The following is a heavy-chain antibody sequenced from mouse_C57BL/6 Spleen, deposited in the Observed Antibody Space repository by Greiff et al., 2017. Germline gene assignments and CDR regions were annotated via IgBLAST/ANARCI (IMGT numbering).Heavy chain of an antibody. V-gene: IGHV2-4*01. CDR3: AKSLGVARAMDY. Sequence: VKLMESGPGLVQPSQCLSITCTVSGFSLTSYGVHWVRQPPGKGLEWLGVIWSGGSTDYNADIISRLSISTVDSKSQIFFNMNSLQADDTAIYYCAKSLGVARAMDYWGQGTSVTVSS. CDR2: IWSGGST. D-gene: IGHD1-1*02. CDR1: GFSLTSYG. J-gene: IGHJ4*01.